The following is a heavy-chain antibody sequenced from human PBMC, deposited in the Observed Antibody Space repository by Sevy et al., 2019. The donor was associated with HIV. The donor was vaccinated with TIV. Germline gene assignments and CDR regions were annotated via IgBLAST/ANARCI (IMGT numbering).Heavy chain of an antibody. V-gene: IGHV3-7*01. J-gene: IGHJ4*02. Sequence: GGSLRLSCEVSGFTFSTYWMTWVRQAPGKGLEWVANIKQDGTKTSYVDSVRGRFTISRDNAKKSLYLQLDNLRVEDTAVYYCARALADWGSFHYSLWGQGTLVTVSS. CDR1: GFTFSTYW. D-gene: IGHD3-16*02. CDR3: ARALADWGSFHYSL. CDR2: IKQDGTKT.